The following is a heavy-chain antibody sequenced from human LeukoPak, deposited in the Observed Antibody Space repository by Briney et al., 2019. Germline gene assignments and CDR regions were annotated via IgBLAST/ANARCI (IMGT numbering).Heavy chain of an antibody. J-gene: IGHJ4*02. CDR2: IYYSGST. CDR3: ARLGRAWLPFDY. V-gene: IGHV4-59*12. Sequence: SETLSLTCTVSGGSISSYYWSWIRQPPGKGLEWIGYIYYSGSTNYNPSLKSRVTISVDTSKNQFSLKLSSVTAADTAVYYCARLGRAWLPFDYWGQGTLVTVSS. CDR1: GGSISSYY. D-gene: IGHD6-19*01.